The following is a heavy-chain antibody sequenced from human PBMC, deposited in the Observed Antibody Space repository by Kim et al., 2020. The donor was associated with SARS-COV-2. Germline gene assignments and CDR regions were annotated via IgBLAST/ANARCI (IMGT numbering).Heavy chain of an antibody. CDR3: ARDSNIVVVVAEIDY. D-gene: IGHD2-15*01. CDR1: GFTFSSYG. CDR2: IWYDGSNK. V-gene: IGHV3-33*01. J-gene: IGHJ4*02. Sequence: GGSLRLSCAASGFTFSSYGMHWVRQAPGKGLEWVAVIWYDGSNKYYADSVKGRFTISRDNSKNTLYLQMNSLRAEDTAVYYCARDSNIVVVVAEIDYWGQGTLVTVSS.